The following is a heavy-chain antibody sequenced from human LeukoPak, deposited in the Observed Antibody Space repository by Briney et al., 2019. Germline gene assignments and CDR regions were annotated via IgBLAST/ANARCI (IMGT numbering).Heavy chain of an antibody. CDR3: ARAAYYYDSSGYYYFFDY. J-gene: IGHJ4*02. CDR2: IYYSGST. Sequence: SETLSLTCTVSGGSISSGGYYWSWIRQHPGKGLEWIGYIYYSGSTYYNPSLKSRVTISVDTSKNQFSLKLSSVTAADTAVYYCARAAYYYDSSGYYYFFDYWGQGTLVTVSS. D-gene: IGHD3-22*01. CDR1: GGSISSGGYY. V-gene: IGHV4-31*03.